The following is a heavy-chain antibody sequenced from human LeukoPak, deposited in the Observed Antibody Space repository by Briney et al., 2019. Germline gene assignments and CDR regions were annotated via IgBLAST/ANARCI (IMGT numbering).Heavy chain of an antibody. CDR3: ARDGGIFGVVIKESFDY. CDR2: IYSGGST. V-gene: IGHV3-53*05. CDR1: GFTVSSNY. D-gene: IGHD3-3*01. Sequence: GGSLRLSCAASGFTVSSNYMSWVRQAPGKGLEWVSVIYSGGSTYYADSVKGRFTISRDNSKNTLYLQMNSLRAEDTAVYYCARDGGIFGVVIKESFDYWGQGTLVTVSS. J-gene: IGHJ4*02.